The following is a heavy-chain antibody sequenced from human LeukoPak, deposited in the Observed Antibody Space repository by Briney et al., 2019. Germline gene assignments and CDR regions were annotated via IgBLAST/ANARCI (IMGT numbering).Heavy chain of an antibody. V-gene: IGHV4-4*07. J-gene: IGHJ4*02. CDR1: GCSISSYY. CDR3: ARDTYYYDSSGHSPLDY. Sequence: SETLSLTCTVSGCSISSYYWSWIRQPAGKGLEWIGHIHTSGSTNYHPSLKSRVTMSVDTSKNQFSLKLSSVTAADTAVYYCARDTYYYDSSGHSPLDYWGQGTLVTVFS. CDR2: IHTSGST. D-gene: IGHD3-22*01.